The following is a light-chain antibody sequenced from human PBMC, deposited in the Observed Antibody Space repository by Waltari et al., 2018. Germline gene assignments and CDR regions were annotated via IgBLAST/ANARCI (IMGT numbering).Light chain of an antibody. Sequence: DIQMTQSPSSLSASVGDRVTITCRASHGISNYLAWCQQKPGKAPKSLIYDASRLQSGVPSKFSGSGSGTDFTLTISSLQPEDFATYYCQQYKSYPLTFGGGTKVEIK. CDR3: QQYKSYPLT. J-gene: IGKJ4*01. V-gene: IGKV1-16*02. CDR2: DAS. CDR1: HGISNY.